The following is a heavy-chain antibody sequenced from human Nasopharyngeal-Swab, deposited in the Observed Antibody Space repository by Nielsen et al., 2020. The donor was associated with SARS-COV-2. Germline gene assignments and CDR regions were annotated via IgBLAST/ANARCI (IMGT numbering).Heavy chain of an antibody. J-gene: IGHJ3*02. CDR2: IYTSGST. CDR1: GGSISSGSYY. Sequence: SETLSLTCTVSGGSISSGSYYWSWIRQPAGKGLEWIGRIYTSGSTNYNPSLKSRVTMSVDTSKNQFSLKLSSVTAADTAVYYCARVGTIAAAGLDAFEIWGQGTMVTVSS. CDR3: ARVGTIAAAGLDAFEI. D-gene: IGHD6-13*01. V-gene: IGHV4-61*02.